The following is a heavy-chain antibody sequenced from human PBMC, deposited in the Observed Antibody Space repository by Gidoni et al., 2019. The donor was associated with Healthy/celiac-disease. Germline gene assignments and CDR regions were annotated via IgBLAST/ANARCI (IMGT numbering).Heavy chain of an antibody. CDR2: INSDGSST. CDR3: ASGGYSSSSYHYYYGMDV. CDR1: AFTFSSYC. J-gene: IGHJ6*02. Sequence: EVQLVESGGGLVQPGGSLRLSCAASAFTFSSYCMHWVRQAPGKGLVWVSRINSDGSSTSYADSVKGRFTISRDNAKNTLYLQMNSLRAEDTAVYYCASGGYSSSSYHYYYGMDVWGQGTTVTVSS. D-gene: IGHD6-6*01. V-gene: IGHV3-74*01.